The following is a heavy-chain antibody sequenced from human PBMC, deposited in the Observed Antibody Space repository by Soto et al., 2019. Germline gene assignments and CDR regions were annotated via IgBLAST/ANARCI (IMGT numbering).Heavy chain of an antibody. D-gene: IGHD2-15*01. V-gene: IGHV4-34*01. CDR2: INHSGST. CDR1: GGSFSGYY. CDR3: ARVVVVVADTASKNWYFDL. Sequence: SETLSLTCAVYGGSFSGYYWSWIRQPPGKGLEWIGEINHSGSTNYNPSLKSRVTISVDTSKNQFSLKLSSVTAADTAVYYCARVVVVVADTASKNWYFDLWGRGTLVTVSS. J-gene: IGHJ2*01.